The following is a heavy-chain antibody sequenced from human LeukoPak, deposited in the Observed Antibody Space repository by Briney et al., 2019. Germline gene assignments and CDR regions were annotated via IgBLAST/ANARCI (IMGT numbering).Heavy chain of an antibody. V-gene: IGHV4-61*02. CDR1: GGSINSGSYF. CDR2: IYTSGST. J-gene: IGHJ2*01. CDR3: ARHSQRNIVGATPNWYFDL. Sequence: SETLSLTCTVSGGSINSGSYFWSWIRQPAGKGLEWIGRIYTSGSTNYNPSLKGRVTISVDTSKNQFSLKLSSVTAADTAVYYCARHSQRNIVGATPNWYFDLWGRGTLVTVSS. D-gene: IGHD1-26*01.